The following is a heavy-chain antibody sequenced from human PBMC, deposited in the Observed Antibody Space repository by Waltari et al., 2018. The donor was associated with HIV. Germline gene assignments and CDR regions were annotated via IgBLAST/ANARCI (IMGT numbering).Heavy chain of an antibody. V-gene: IGHV4-34*01. CDR1: GVSFSDYS. CDR2: VNHSGRT. D-gene: IGHD3-10*01. CDR3: ARSSYGSGSSPLHFDP. Sequence: QVVLNQWGAGLLRPSETLSLTCAVYGVSFSDYSWSWIRQPPGKGLEWIGEVNHSGRTNYNPSLKSRVTLSVDPFKRQFSLKMNSVTAADTAVYYCARSSYGSGSSPLHFDPWGQGTLVTVSS. J-gene: IGHJ5*02.